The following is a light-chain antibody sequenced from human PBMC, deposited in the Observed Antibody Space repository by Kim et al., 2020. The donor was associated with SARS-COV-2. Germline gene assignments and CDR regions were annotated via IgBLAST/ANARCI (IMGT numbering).Light chain of an antibody. CDR2: DNN. Sequence: GQKGTISCSGSSSNIGNNYVSWYQQLPGTAPKLLIYDNNKRPSGIPDRFSGSKSGTSATLGITGLQTGDEADYYCGTWDSSLSAWVFGGGTQLTVL. V-gene: IGLV1-51*01. CDR3: GTWDSSLSAWV. CDR1: SSNIGNNY. J-gene: IGLJ3*02.